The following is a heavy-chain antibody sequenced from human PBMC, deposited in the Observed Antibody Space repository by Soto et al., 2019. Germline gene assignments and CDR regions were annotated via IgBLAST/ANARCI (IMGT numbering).Heavy chain of an antibody. CDR1: GGSFSGYS. D-gene: IGHD3-10*01. J-gene: IGHJ4*02. CDR2: INHSGST. V-gene: IGHV4-34*01. CDR3: ARGLGSDGAGAFDY. Sequence: QVQLQQWGAGLLKPSETLSLTCAVYGGSFSGYSWSWIRQPPGKGLERIGEINHSGSTNYNPSLKSRVTISVDTSKNQLARKLSSVPAAGTAVYYCARGLGSDGAGAFDYRGQGTLVTVSS.